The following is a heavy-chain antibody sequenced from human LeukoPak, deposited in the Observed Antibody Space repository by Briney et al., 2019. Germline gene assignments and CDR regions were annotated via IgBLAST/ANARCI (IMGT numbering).Heavy chain of an antibody. D-gene: IGHD3-22*01. CDR3: AGGAYEDDSMSAEYFQL. V-gene: IGHV4-39*07. J-gene: IGHJ1*01. Sequence: PSETLSLTCTVSGGFISTYNYYWGWIRQPPGKGLEWIGTIYYSGSTYRNPSLKSRVTIAVDTSKSQFSLRLSSVTAADTAVYYCAGGAYEDDSMSAEYFQLWVQGTLVTVSS. CDR2: IYYSGST. CDR1: GGFISTYNYY.